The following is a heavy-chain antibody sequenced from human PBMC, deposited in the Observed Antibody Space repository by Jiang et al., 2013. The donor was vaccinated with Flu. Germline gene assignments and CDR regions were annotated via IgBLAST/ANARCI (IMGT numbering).Heavy chain of an antibody. D-gene: IGHD6-25*01. J-gene: IGHJ4*02. CDR3: ARHALGASGWHYFDD. CDR1: GYIFTDYW. Sequence: SGAEVKKPGESLRISCTASGYIFTDYWITWVRQMPGKGLEWMGRIDPRTSYTTYSPSFQGHVIISADKSITTAFLQWSSLKASDTAVYYCARHALGASGWHYFDDWGQGTLVTVPS. V-gene: IGHV5-10-1*01. CDR2: IDPRTSYT.